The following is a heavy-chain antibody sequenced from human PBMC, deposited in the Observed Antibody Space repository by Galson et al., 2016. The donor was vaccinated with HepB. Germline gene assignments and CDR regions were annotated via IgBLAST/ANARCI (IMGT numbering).Heavy chain of an antibody. J-gene: IGHJ6*02. CDR2: INYSWNT. V-gene: IGHV4-59*08. CDR1: GGSISSFY. CDR3: ARRSTNYYFGMDG. Sequence: SETLSLTCTISGGSISSFYWSWIRQTPGKGLEWLGYINYSWNTYYNPSLKSRVTMSVDTSKNQFSLRLNSVTAADTAVYYCARRSTNYYFGMDGWGQGTTVIVSS.